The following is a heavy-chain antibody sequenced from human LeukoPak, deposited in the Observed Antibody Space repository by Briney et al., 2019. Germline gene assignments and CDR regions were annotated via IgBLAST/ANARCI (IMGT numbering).Heavy chain of an antibody. J-gene: IGHJ4*02. D-gene: IGHD2-15*01. CDR2: ISSSSSYI. CDR3: AKSPVSSCRGSFCYPFDY. CDR1: GFTFSSYS. V-gene: IGHV3-21*04. Sequence: GGSLRLSCAASGFTFSSYSMNWVHQAPGKGLEWVSSISSSSSYIYYADSVKGRFTISRDNSRNTLYLQMNTLRAEDTAVYFCAKSPVSSCRGSFCYPFDYWGQGNLVTVSS.